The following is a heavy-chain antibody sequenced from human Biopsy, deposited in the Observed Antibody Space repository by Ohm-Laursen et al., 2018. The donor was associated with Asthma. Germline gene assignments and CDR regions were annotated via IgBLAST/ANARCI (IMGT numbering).Heavy chain of an antibody. Sequence: PSDTLSLTCTVSYGSITSGGYYWTWIRQHPGKGLEWIGFIYYSGSTYYNPSLKSRVSISIDTSKNQFSLKLSSVTAADTAVYYCARGYSGSDRIVYYYSGLEVWGQGTTVTVSS. V-gene: IGHV4-31*03. CDR2: IYYSGST. D-gene: IGHD5-12*01. J-gene: IGHJ6*02. CDR3: ARGYSGSDRIVYYYSGLEV. CDR1: YGSITSGGYY.